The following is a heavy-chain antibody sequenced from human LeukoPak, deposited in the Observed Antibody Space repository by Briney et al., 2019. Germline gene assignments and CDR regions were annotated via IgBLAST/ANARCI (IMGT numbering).Heavy chain of an antibody. CDR2: IKQGGSER. CDR3: VRDSGYDRYYFDL. D-gene: IGHD5-12*01. V-gene: IGHV3-7*01. J-gene: IGHJ4*02. Sequence: GGSLRLSCAASGFIFSSYWMSWVRQAPGKGLEWVANIKQGGSERYYVDSVKGRFTISRDNSKDTLDLQMTSLRGDDTAVYYCVRDSGYDRYYFDLWGQGTLVIVSS. CDR1: GFIFSSYW.